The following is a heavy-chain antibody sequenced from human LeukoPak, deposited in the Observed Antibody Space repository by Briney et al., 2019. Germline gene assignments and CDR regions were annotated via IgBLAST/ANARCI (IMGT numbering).Heavy chain of an antibody. J-gene: IGHJ6*03. V-gene: IGHV4-59*11. CDR3: ARSPSYCYYYMDV. CDR2: IYYSGST. Sequence: SSETLSLTCTVSGGSISSHYWSWLRQPPGKGLEWIGYIYYSGSTNYNPSLKSRVTISVDTSKNQFSLKLSSVTAADTAVYYCARSPSYCYYYMDVWGKGTTVTVSS. CDR1: GGSISSHY.